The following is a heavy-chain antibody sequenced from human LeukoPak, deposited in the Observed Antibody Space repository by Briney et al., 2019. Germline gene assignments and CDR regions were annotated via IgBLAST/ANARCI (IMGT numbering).Heavy chain of an antibody. CDR3: ARLFSVGYDSSAPPAFDI. Sequence: ASVNVSCKASGYTFTSYGISWVRQAPGQGLEWMGWISAYNGNTNYAQKLQGRVTMTTDTSTSTAYMELRSLRSDDTAVYYCARLFSVGYDSSAPPAFDIWGQGTMVTVSS. CDR1: GYTFTSYG. J-gene: IGHJ3*02. D-gene: IGHD3-22*01. V-gene: IGHV1-18*01. CDR2: ISAYNGNT.